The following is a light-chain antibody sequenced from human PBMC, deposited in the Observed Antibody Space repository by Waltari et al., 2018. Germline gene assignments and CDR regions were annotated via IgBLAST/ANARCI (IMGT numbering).Light chain of an antibody. CDR2: GAS. V-gene: IGKV3-15*01. Sequence: VLLTQSPASLSVSPGDKVILSCRASQSVRTNLVWYQQKAGQAPRTLIYGASTRASGVPSRFSGSGSETDFTLIISSLQSEDAAVYFCQQYYVWPPITFGGGTK. CDR3: QQYYVWPPIT. J-gene: IGKJ4*01. CDR1: QSVRTN.